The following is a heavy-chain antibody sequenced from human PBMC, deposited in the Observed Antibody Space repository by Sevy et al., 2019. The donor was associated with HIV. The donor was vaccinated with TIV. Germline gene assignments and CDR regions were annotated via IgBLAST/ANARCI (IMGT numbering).Heavy chain of an antibody. CDR3: ANAYSGSYSHSYLYALDV. CDR1: GFSFSYYG. CDR2: ISHDGINE. D-gene: IGHD1-26*01. J-gene: IGHJ6*02. V-gene: IGHV3-30*18. Sequence: GGSLSLSCIGSGFSFSYYGIHWVRQAPGKGLDWVALISHDGINEYYADSVKGRFTISRDNSKNTVYLEMNSLRNEDTAIYFCANAYSGSYSHSYLYALDVWGQGTTVTV.